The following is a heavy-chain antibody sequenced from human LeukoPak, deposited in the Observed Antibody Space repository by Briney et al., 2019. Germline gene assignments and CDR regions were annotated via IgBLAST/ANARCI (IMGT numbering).Heavy chain of an antibody. Sequence: GGSLRLSCATSGFTFSDHSMDWVRQAPGKRLEWVGRTRSKPYSYTTQYAASVKGRFTISRDDSKNSLYLQMNSLKPEDTAVYYCVRPVTASTTGAIWGQGTMVTVSS. CDR3: VRPVTASTTGAI. CDR2: TRSKPYSYTT. D-gene: IGHD2-21*02. CDR1: GFTFSDHS. J-gene: IGHJ3*02. V-gene: IGHV3-72*01.